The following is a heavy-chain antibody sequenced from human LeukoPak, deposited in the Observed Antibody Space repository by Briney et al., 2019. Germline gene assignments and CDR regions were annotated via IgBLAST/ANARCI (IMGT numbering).Heavy chain of an antibody. J-gene: IGHJ4*02. D-gene: IGHD5-24*01. CDR1: GGSISSGDYY. Sequence: SETLSLTCTVSGGSISSGDYYWRWIRQPPGKGLVWIGYIYYSGSTYYNPSLKSRVTISVDTSKNQFSLKLSSVTAADTAVYYCARGGGSVDYWGQGTLVTVSS. CDR3: ARGGGSVDY. V-gene: IGHV4-30-4*08. CDR2: IYYSGST.